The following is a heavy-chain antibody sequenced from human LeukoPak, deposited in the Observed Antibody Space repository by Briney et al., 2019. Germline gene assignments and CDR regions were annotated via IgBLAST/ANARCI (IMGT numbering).Heavy chain of an antibody. CDR2: ISSSSSTI. J-gene: IGHJ4*02. D-gene: IGHD2-15*01. Sequence: GGSLRLSCAASGFTFSSYSMNWVRQAPGKGLEWVSYISSSSSTIYYADSVKGRFTISRDNAKNSLYLQMDSLRDEDTAVYYCARDIVVVVAAPGYFDYWGQGTLVTVSS. CDR1: GFTFSSYS. V-gene: IGHV3-48*02. CDR3: ARDIVVVVAAPGYFDY.